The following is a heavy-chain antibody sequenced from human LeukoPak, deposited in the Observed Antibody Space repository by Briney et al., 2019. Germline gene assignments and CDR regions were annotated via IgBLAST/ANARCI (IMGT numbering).Heavy chain of an antibody. CDR1: GASISSDAYY. J-gene: IGHJ3*01. CDR3: VREASTSYYDSSGYYRQTETFDV. Sequence: SETLSLTCAVSGASISSDAYYWHWIRRSPGKGLEWVGFVYYSGRTKYNPSLKSRVTMSIDTSTNHVSLRLRSVTAGDTAMYFCVREASTSYYDSSGYYRQTETFDVWGLGTMVTVSS. D-gene: IGHD3-22*01. CDR2: VYYSGRT. V-gene: IGHV4-61*03.